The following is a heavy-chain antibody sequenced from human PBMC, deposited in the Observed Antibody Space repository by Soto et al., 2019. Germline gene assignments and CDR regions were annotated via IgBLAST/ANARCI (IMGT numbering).Heavy chain of an antibody. J-gene: IGHJ6*02. D-gene: IGHD2-2*02. CDR2: MNPNSGNT. V-gene: IGHV1-8*01. CDR3: ARGRSRGYCRSTSCYKDYYYGMDV. CDR1: GYTFTSYD. Sequence: GASVKVSCKASGYTFTSYDINWVRQATGQGLEWMGWMNPNSGNTGYAQKFQGRVTMTRNTSISTAYMELSSLRSEDTAVYYCARGRSRGYCRSTSCYKDYYYGMDVWGQGTTVTVSS.